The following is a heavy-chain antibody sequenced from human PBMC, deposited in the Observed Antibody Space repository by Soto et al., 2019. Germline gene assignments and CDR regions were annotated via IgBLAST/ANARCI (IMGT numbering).Heavy chain of an antibody. D-gene: IGHD1-20*01. Sequence: GGSLRLSCAASGFTFSSYAMHWVRQAPGKGLEWVAVISYDGSNKYYADSVKGRFTISRDNSKNTLYLQMNSLRAEDTAVYYCAQARYNWNRLDAFDIWGQGTMVTVSS. CDR2: ISYDGSNK. J-gene: IGHJ3*02. CDR3: AQARYNWNRLDAFDI. CDR1: GFTFSSYA. V-gene: IGHV3-30-3*01.